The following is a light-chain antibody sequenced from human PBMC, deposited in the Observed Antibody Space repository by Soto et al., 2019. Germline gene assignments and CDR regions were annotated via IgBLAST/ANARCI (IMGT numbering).Light chain of an antibody. J-gene: IGKJ1*01. CDR3: QQTYTSVAT. Sequence: DIQVTQSPSSLSASVGDSVTLSCQTSQRVDSYIHWYQHQSGKPPKLLIYAASTLQDGVPSRFSGGGSGTAFSLIITGLQPEDSANYYCQQTYTSVATFGQGTKV. CDR2: AAS. V-gene: IGKV1-39*01. CDR1: QRVDSY.